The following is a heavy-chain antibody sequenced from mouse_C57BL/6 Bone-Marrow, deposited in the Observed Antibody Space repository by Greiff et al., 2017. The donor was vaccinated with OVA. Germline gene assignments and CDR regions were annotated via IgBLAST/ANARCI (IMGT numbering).Heavy chain of an antibody. Sequence: EVQRVESGPGLVKPSQSLSLTCSVTGYSITSGYYWNWIRQFPGNKLEWMGYISYDGSNNYNPSLKNRISITRDTSKNQFFLKLNSVTTEDTATYYCARDIYYGSTSWFASWGKGTLVTASA. J-gene: IGHJ3*01. D-gene: IGHD1-1*01. V-gene: IGHV3-6*01. CDR1: GYSITSGYY. CDR2: ISYDGSN. CDR3: ARDIYYGSTSWFAS.